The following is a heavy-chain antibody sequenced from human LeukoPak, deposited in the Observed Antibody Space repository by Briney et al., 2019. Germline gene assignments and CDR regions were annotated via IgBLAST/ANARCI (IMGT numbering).Heavy chain of an antibody. D-gene: IGHD6-19*01. CDR1: GYTFTSYG. V-gene: IGHV1-18*01. CDR3: ARGSSSGWYRANWFDP. Sequence: DSVKVSCKASGYTFTSYGISWVRQAPGQGLEWMGWISAYNGNTNYAQRLQGRVTMTTDTSTSTAYMELRSLRSDDTAVYYCARGSSSGWYRANWFDPWGQGTLVTVSS. J-gene: IGHJ5*02. CDR2: ISAYNGNT.